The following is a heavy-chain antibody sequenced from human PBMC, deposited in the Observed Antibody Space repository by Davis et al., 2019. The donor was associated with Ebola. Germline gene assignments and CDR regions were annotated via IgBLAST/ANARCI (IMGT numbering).Heavy chain of an antibody. J-gene: IGHJ4*02. CDR3: AKEGAVDTAMVFLASYYFDY. CDR1: GFTFSTCA. D-gene: IGHD5-18*01. CDR2: ISGSGGST. V-gene: IGHV3-23*01. Sequence: GGSLRLSCEASGFTFSTCAMSWVRQAPGKGLEWVSAISGSGGSTYYADSVKGRFTISRDNSKNTLYLQMNSLRAEDTAVYYCAKEGAVDTAMVFLASYYFDYWGQGTLVTVSS.